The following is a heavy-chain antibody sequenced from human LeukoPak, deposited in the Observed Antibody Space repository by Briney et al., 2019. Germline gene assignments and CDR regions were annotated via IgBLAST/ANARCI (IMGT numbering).Heavy chain of an antibody. Sequence: GGSLRLSCSASGSTFSDYYMTWIRQAPGKGLEWVSYIRGDATSIYYADSVKGRFTISRDNAKNSLYLQMNSLRAEDTAVYYCATCGTSSCRNFDYWGQGTLVTVSS. CDR2: IRGDATSI. D-gene: IGHD4-23*01. CDR3: ATCGTSSCRNFDY. J-gene: IGHJ4*02. V-gene: IGHV3-11*01. CDR1: GSTFSDYY.